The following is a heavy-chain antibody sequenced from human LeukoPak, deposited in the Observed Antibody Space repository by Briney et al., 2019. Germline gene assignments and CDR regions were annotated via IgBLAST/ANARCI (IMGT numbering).Heavy chain of an antibody. CDR1: GFTFSSYS. J-gene: IGHJ4*02. Sequence: GGSLRLSCAASGFTFSSYSMNWVRQAPGKGLEWVSSISSSSNYIYYAESLKGRFSISRDNAKTSLHLQMNSLRAEDTAVYYCAKRPRGNYLDPFDYWGQGTLVTVSS. CDR3: AKRPRGNYLDPFDY. V-gene: IGHV3-21*04. D-gene: IGHD3-10*01. CDR2: ISSSSNYI.